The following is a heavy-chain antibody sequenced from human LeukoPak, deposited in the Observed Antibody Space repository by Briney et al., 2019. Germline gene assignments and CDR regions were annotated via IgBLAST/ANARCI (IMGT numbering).Heavy chain of an antibody. V-gene: IGHV3-66*01. CDR2: IYSGGST. J-gene: IGHJ4*02. D-gene: IGHD1-26*01. Sequence: GGSLRLSCAASGFTVSSNYMSWVRQAPGKGLEWVSVIYSGGSTYYADSVKGRFTISRDNSKNTLYLQMNSLRAEDTAVYYCAKDSNQVGATYYFDYWGQGTLVTVSS. CDR1: GFTVSSNY. CDR3: AKDSNQVGATYYFDY.